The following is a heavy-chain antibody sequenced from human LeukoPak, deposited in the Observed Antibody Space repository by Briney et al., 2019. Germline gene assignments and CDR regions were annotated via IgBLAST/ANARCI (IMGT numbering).Heavy chain of an antibody. Sequence: GGSLRLSCAASGFTFSSYSMNWVRQAPGKGLEWVSSISSSSSYIYYADSAKGRFTISRDNAKNSLYLQMNSLRAEDTAVYYCASCIERTGAFDIWGQGTMVTVSS. V-gene: IGHV3-21*01. CDR3: ASCIERTGAFDI. J-gene: IGHJ3*02. CDR2: ISSSSSYI. CDR1: GFTFSSYS. D-gene: IGHD1-14*01.